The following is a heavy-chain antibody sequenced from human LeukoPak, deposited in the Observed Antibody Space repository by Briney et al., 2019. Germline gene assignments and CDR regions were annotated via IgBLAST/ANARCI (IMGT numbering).Heavy chain of an antibody. CDR1: GFTFSSYW. J-gene: IGHJ6*03. Sequence: GGSLRLSCAASGFTFSSYWMSWVRQAPGKGLEWVANIKQDGSEKYYVDSVKGRFTISRDNAKNSLYLQMNSLRAEDTAVYYCARDDIVVVPAARGYYYYYMDVWGKGTTVTVSS. D-gene: IGHD2-2*01. V-gene: IGHV3-7*01. CDR3: ARDDIVVVPAARGYYYYYMDV. CDR2: IKQDGSEK.